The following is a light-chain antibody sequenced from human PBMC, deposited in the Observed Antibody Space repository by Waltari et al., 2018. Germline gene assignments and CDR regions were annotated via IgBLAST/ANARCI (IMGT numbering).Light chain of an antibody. CDR1: QSLLHSNGYNY. CDR2: LGS. CDR3: MQALQTPS. V-gene: IGKV2-28*01. J-gene: IGKJ2*01. Sequence: SQSLLHSNGYNYLDWYLQKPGQSPQLVIYLGSNRASGVPDRFSGSGSGTDFTLKISRVEAEDVGVYYCMQALQTPSFGQGTKLEIK.